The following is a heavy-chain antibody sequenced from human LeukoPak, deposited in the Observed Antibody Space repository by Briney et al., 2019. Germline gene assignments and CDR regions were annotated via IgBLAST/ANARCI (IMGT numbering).Heavy chain of an antibody. Sequence: SETLSLTCTVSGGSISGYYWSWIRQPPGRGLEYIGYIYFTRGTLYSPSLKSRVTISVDMSKKQFSLKLSPVSAADTAVYYCARHDDVPVIRRGFDFWGQGALVTVSS. J-gene: IGHJ4*02. D-gene: IGHD2-21*02. CDR2: IYFTRGT. CDR1: GGSISGYY. V-gene: IGHV4-59*08. CDR3: ARHDDVPVIRRGFDF.